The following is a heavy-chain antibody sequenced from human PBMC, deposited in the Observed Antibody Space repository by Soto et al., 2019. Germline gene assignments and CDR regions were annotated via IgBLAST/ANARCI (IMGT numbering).Heavy chain of an antibody. CDR3: ARDKITGLFDY. CDR1: GRTFSGSY. D-gene: IGHD2-8*02. Sequence: PSDTLSLTYAVYGRTFSGSYWTRIRQPPGTGLEWIGEINHSGSTNYNPSLKSRVTISVDTSKNQFSLKLTSVTAADTAVYYCARDKITGLFDYWGQGTLVTVS. V-gene: IGHV4-34*01. CDR2: INHSGST. J-gene: IGHJ4*02.